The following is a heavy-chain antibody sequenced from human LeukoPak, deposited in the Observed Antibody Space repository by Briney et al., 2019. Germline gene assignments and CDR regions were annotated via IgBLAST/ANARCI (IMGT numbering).Heavy chain of an antibody. CDR2: IYYSGST. D-gene: IGHD3-10*01. CDR1: GGSISSSSYY. CDR3: ARRFWENRELMYYGSGSYFDY. V-gene: IGHV4-39*07. J-gene: IGHJ4*02. Sequence: PSETLSLTCTVSGGSISSSSYYWGWIRQPPGKGLEWIGSIYYSGSTYYNPSLKSRVTISVDTSKNQFSLKLSSVTAAETAVYYCARRFWENRELMYYGSGSYFDYWGQGTLVTVSS.